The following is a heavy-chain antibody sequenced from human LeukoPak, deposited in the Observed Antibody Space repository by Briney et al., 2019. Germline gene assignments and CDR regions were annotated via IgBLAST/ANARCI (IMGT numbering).Heavy chain of an antibody. J-gene: IGHJ4*02. CDR1: GFTFSIYT. V-gene: IGHV3-48*04. CDR3: ARVAKPYCGSSSCPADH. Sequence: GGSLRLSCAASGFTFSIYTMNWVRQAPGKGLEWISYISSRGSTVYYADSVTGRFTISRDNAKNSLYLQMHSLRAEDTAVYYCARVAKPYCGSSSCPADHWGQGTLVTVSS. CDR2: ISSRGSTV. D-gene: IGHD2-2*01.